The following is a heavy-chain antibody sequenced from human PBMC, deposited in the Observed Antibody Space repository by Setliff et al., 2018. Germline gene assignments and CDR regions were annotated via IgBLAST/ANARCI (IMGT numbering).Heavy chain of an antibody. CDR1: GFTFTTYW. CDR2: INSDGSST. D-gene: IGHD2-8*02. V-gene: IGHV3-74*01. CDR3: TRVWSMVSDYYYFYMDV. J-gene: IGHJ6*03. Sequence: GGSLRLSCAASGFTFTTYWMYWVRQSPGKGLTWVSRINSDGSSTTYADSVKGRFTISRDNAENTLYLQMNSLRAEDTAVYFCTRVWSMVSDYYYFYMDVWGKGTTVTVSS.